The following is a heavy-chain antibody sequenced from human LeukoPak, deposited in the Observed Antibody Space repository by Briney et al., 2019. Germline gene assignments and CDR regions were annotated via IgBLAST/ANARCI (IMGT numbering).Heavy chain of an antibody. J-gene: IGHJ4*02. CDR2: INPNSGGT. Sequence: GASVKVSCKASGYTFTGYYMHWVRQAPGQGLEWMGWINPNSGGTNYAQKFQGRVTMTRDTSISTAYMELSRLRSDDTAVCYCARGITMVRGASPGYWGQGTLVTVSS. CDR1: GYTFTGYY. V-gene: IGHV1-2*02. CDR3: ARGITMVRGASPGY. D-gene: IGHD3-10*01.